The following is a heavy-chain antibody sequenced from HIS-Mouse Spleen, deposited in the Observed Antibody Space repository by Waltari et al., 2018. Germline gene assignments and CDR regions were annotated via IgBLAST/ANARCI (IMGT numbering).Heavy chain of an antibody. CDR2: ISWNSGSI. D-gene: IGHD6-6*01. CDR1: GFTFDAYA. J-gene: IGHJ4*02. CDR3: VKDMRYSSSYFDY. Sequence: EVQLVESGGGLVQPGRSLRLPCAASGFTFDAYALHGFRQAPGKGLEWVSGISWNSGSIGYAYSVKGRFTISRDNAKNSLYLQMNSLRAEDTALYYCVKDMRYSSSYFDYWGQGTLVTVSS. V-gene: IGHV3-9*01.